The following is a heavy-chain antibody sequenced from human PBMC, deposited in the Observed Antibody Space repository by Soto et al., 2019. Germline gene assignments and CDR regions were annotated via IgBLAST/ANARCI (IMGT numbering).Heavy chain of an antibody. J-gene: IGHJ4*02. V-gene: IGHV3-11*01. CDR2: ITGSGLSI. CDR1: GFTFSDSY. Sequence: QVQLVESGGGLVKPGGSLRLSCAASGFTFSDSYMSWIRQAPGKGLEWVSYITGSGLSIYYADSVKGRYTISRENANNSLYLQMNSLRAEDTAVYYCARPLYGSTSGWLLDYWGRGTLVTVSS. D-gene: IGHD6-25*01. CDR3: ARPLYGSTSGWLLDY.